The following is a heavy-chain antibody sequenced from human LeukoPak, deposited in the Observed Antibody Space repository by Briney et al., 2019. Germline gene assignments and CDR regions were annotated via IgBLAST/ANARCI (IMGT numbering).Heavy chain of an antibody. CDR1: GFTFSSYA. V-gene: IGHV3-23*01. CDR3: ASRGGLATITPVDY. J-gene: IGHJ4*02. CDR2: ISGSGGST. Sequence: PGGSLRLSCAASGFTFSSYAMSWVRQAPGKGLEWVSAISGSGGSTYYADSVKGRFTISRDNSKNTLYLQMNSLRAEDTAVYYCASRGGLATITPVDYGGQGTLVTVSS. D-gene: IGHD5-12*01.